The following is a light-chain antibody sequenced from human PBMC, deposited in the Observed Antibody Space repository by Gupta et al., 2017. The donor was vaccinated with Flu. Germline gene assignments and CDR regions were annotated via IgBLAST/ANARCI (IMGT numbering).Light chain of an antibody. CDR3: QQYGSLALS. CDR1: QDIPNI. J-gene: IGKJ4*01. CDR2: DTS. Sequence: PFSLSASVGDRVTITCQASQDIPNILNWFQQKPGKAPKLLIYDTSKLETGVPSRFSGSGSGTDFTFTITYLKPDDLATYYCQQYGSLALSFGGGTKVEIK. V-gene: IGKV1-33*01.